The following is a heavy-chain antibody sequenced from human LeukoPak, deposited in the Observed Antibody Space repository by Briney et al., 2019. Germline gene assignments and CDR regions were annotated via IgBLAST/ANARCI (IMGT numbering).Heavy chain of an antibody. CDR1: GGSISSGSYY. CDR2: IYTSGST. V-gene: IGHV4-61*02. CDR3: AREVGSSWYAGWFDP. D-gene: IGHD6-13*01. Sequence: PSQTLSLTCTVSGGSISSGSYYWSWIRQPAGKGLEWIGRIYTSGSTNYNPSLKSRVTISVDTSKNQFSLKLSSVTAADTAVYYCAREVGSSWYAGWFDPWGQGTLVTVSS. J-gene: IGHJ5*02.